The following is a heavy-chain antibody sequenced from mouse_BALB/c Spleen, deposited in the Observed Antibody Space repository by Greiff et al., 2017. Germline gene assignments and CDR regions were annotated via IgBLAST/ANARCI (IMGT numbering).Heavy chain of an antibody. J-gene: IGHJ3*01. D-gene: IGHD2-1*01. CDR1: GFSLTSYG. CDR2: IWAGGST. Sequence: VQLVESGPGLVAPSQSLSITCTVSGFSLTSYGVHWVRQPPGKGLEWLGVIWAGGSTNYNSALMSRLSISQDNSKSQVFLKMNSLQTDDTAMYYCARDQGNGNYPFAYWGQGTLVTVSA. V-gene: IGHV2-9*02. CDR3: ARDQGNGNYPFAY.